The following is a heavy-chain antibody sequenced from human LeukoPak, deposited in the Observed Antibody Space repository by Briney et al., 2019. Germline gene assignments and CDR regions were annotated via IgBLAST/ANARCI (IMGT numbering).Heavy chain of an antibody. CDR3: ARDSSGSYYLLDY. V-gene: IGHV3-23*01. J-gene: IGHJ4*02. D-gene: IGHD1-26*01. CDR1: GFTFSSYA. CDR2: ISGSGGST. Sequence: PGGSLRLSCAASGFTFSSYAMSWVRQAPGKGLEWVSAISGSGGSTYYADSVKGRFTISRDNSKNTLYLQMNSLRAEDTAVYYCARDSSGSYYLLDYWGQGTLVTVSS.